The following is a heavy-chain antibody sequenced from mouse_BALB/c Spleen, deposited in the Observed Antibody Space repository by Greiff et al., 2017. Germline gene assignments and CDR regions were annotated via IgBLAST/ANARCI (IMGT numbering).Heavy chain of an antibody. CDR1: GFTFSSFG. J-gene: IGHJ3*01. D-gene: IGHD2-4*01. CDR3: AREDYDQAWFAY. CDR2: ISSGSSTI. V-gene: IGHV5-17*02. Sequence: DVKLVESGGGLVQPGGSRKLSCAASGFTFSSFGMHWVRQAPEKGLEWVAYISSGSSTIYYADTVKGRFTISRDNPKITLFLQMTSLRSEDTAMYYCAREDYDQAWFAYWGQGTLVTVSA.